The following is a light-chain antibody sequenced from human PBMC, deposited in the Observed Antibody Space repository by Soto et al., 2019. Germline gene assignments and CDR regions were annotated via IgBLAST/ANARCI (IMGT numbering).Light chain of an antibody. J-gene: IGKJ3*01. Sequence: DIQMTQSPSSLSASVGDRVTITCRASQSINIYVNWFQQRPGKAPKLLIYATSNLEPGVPSRFSGRQSGTDFILSISSLQPEDVGTYYCQQSDNLPDFTFGPGTKVNI. V-gene: IGKV1-33*01. CDR1: QSINIY. CDR3: QQSDNLPDFT. CDR2: ATS.